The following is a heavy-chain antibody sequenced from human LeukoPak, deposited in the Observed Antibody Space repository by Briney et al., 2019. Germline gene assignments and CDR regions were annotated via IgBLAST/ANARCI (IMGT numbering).Heavy chain of an antibody. D-gene: IGHD1-26*01. CDR1: GGSLSGYY. J-gene: IGHJ4*02. V-gene: IGHV4-34*01. CDR2: INHSGNT. Sequence: PLETLSLTCAVYGGSLSGYYWSWIRQPPGKGLEWIGEINHSGNTNYNPSLKSRVTMSVDTSKNHFYLELISVTAADTAVYYCARQGSGSSYYYYTFAYWGQGTLVTVSS. CDR3: ARQGSGSSYYYYTFAY.